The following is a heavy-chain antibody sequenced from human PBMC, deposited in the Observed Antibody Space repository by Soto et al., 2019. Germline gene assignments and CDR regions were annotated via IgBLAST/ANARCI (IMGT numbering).Heavy chain of an antibody. Sequence: DVQLVESGGGLVQPGGSLRLSCEASGFTFSGYDMHWVRQAAGERLEWVSAIATSGNTYYAGSVKGRFTISRENAKNTLYLQLNSLRAEDTAIYYCAKQESNRAAGTVWGYFDYWGQGTLVTVSS. CDR3: AKQESNRAAGTVWGYFDY. J-gene: IGHJ4*02. CDR2: IATSGNT. CDR1: GFTFSGYD. V-gene: IGHV3-13*01. D-gene: IGHD6-13*01.